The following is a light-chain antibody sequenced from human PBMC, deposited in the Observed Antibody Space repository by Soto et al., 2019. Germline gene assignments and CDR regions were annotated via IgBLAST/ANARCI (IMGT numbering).Light chain of an antibody. CDR3: QQSYSTPDT. CDR2: AAS. Sequence: DIQMTQSPSSLSASVGDRVTITCRASQSISSYLNWYQQKPGKAPKLLIYAASSLQSGVPSRFSGSGSRTDFTLTISSLQPEDFATYYCQQSYSTPDTFGQGTKVDIK. V-gene: IGKV1-39*01. CDR1: QSISSY. J-gene: IGKJ1*01.